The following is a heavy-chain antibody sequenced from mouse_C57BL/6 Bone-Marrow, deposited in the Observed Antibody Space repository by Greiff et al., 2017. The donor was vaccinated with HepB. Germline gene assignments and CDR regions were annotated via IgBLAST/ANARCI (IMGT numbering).Heavy chain of an antibody. Sequence: QVQLQQSGAELVRPGASVKLSCKASGYTFTDYYINWVKQRPGQGLEWIARIYPGSGNTYYNEKFKGKATLTAEKSSSTAYMQLSSLTSEDSAVYFCARRGLTLDYWGQGTTLTVSS. D-gene: IGHD2-4*01. CDR1: GYTFTDYY. V-gene: IGHV1-76*01. CDR2: IYPGSGNT. CDR3: ARRGLTLDY. J-gene: IGHJ2*01.